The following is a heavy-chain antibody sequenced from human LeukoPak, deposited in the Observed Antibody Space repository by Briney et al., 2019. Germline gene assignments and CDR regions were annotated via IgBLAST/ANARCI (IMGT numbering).Heavy chain of an antibody. CDR2: ISSSSSYI. CDR3: ARDLRCWVYYYGMDV. CDR1: GFTFSSYS. D-gene: IGHD2-21*01. V-gene: IGHV3-21*01. Sequence: GGSLRLSCAASGFTFSSYSMNWVRQAPGKGLEWVSSISSSSSYIYYADSVKGRFTISRDNAKNSLYLQMNSLRAEDTAVYYCARDLRCWVYYYGMDVWGQGTPVTVSS. J-gene: IGHJ6*02.